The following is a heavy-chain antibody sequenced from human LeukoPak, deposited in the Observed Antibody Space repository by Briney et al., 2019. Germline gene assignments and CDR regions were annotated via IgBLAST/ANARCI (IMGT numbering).Heavy chain of an antibody. D-gene: IGHD6-19*01. CDR1: GGSISSYY. CDR3: ARHGGSPDWFDP. Sequence: SETLSLTCTVSGGSISSYYWSWIRQPPGKGLEWIGYIYYSGSTNYNPSLKSRVTISIDTSKNQFSLKLNSVTAADTAVYYCARHGGSPDWFDPWGQGTLVTVSS. V-gene: IGHV4-59*08. CDR2: IYYSGST. J-gene: IGHJ5*02.